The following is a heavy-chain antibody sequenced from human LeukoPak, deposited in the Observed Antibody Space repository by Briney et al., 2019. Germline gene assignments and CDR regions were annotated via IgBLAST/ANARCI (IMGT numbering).Heavy chain of an antibody. CDR3: AKDYCSSTSCYPGVFQH. Sequence: PGGSLRLSCAASGFTFSSYAMSWVRQAPGKGLEWVSAISGSGGSTYYADSVKGRFTISRDNSKNTLYLQMNSLRAEDTAVYYCAKDYCSSTSCYPGVFQHWGQGTLVTVSS. CDR2: ISGSGGST. CDR1: GFTFSSYA. V-gene: IGHV3-23*01. D-gene: IGHD2-2*01. J-gene: IGHJ1*01.